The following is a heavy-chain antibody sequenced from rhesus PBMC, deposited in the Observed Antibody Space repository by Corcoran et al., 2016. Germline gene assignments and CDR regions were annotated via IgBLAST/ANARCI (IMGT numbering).Heavy chain of an antibody. J-gene: IGHJ4*01. Sequence: EVQLVESGGGLVQPGGSLRLSCAASGFTFSNYWMSWVRQAPGKGLEWVGFIKNRAGGGTSADAESVKGRYNISRDDSKTPLYLKMNSVKTEDTAVYYCTSVGGYGGKGCWGQGVLFTVSS. V-gene: IGHV3S11*01. CDR2: IKNRAGGGTS. D-gene: IGHD3-16*01. CDR3: TSVGGYGGKGC. CDR1: GFTFSNYW.